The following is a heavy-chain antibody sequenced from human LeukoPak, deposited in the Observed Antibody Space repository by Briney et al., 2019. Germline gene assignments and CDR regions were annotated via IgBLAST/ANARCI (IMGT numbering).Heavy chain of an antibody. V-gene: IGHV4-4*07. Sequence: SETLSLTCTVSRGTTSTYYWSWIRRPAGKGLEWIGRIYPSGNTNFNPSLMSRVTMSIDTSKNQFSLKLSSVTAADTAVYYCARGKRQDGYVYTRRSTYSFDYWGQGTLVTVSS. CDR1: RGTTSTYY. D-gene: IGHD3-16*01. J-gene: IGHJ4*02. CDR3: ARGKRQDGYVYTRRSTYSFDY. CDR2: IYPSGNT.